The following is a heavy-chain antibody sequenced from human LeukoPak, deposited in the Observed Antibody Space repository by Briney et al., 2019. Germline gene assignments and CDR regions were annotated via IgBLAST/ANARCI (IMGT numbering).Heavy chain of an antibody. J-gene: IGHJ4*02. D-gene: IGHD4-23*01. CDR2: IWYDGSSK. CDR1: GFTFSGYG. Sequence: GGSLRLSCAASGFTFSGYGMHWVRQAPGKGLEWVAVIWYDGSSKYYADSVKGRFTISRDNPKNTLYLQMNSLRAENTAVYYCARELPPLVKFYVGQGGRGTLVTVS. V-gene: IGHV3-33*01. CDR3: ARELPPLVKFYVGQ.